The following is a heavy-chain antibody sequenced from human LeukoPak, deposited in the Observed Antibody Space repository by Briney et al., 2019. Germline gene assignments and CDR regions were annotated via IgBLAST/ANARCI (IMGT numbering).Heavy chain of an antibody. J-gene: IGHJ4*02. CDR2: IYYSGST. D-gene: IGHD3-10*01. CDR1: GESLSGFY. CDR3: ARVLPGSESDY. Sequence: SETLSLTCAVYGESLSGFYWTWIRQPPGKGLEWIGYIYYSGSTNYNPSLKSRVTISVDTSKNQFSLKLSSVTAADTAVYYCARVLPGSESDYWGQGTLVTVSS. V-gene: IGHV4-59*01.